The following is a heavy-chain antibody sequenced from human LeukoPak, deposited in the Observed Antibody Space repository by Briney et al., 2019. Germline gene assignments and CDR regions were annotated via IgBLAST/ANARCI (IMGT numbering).Heavy chain of an antibody. Sequence: GGSLRLSCVASAFTFRTYSMHWVRQAPGEGLEWVSSISGSTSYIYYADSVRGRFTISRDNAKNSLNLQMNSLRAEDTAVYYCARGSDFVWGSYRPYFDYWGQGTLVTVSS. J-gene: IGHJ4*02. V-gene: IGHV3-21*01. CDR3: ARGSDFVWGSYRPYFDY. CDR2: ISGSTSYI. CDR1: AFTFRTYS. D-gene: IGHD3-16*02.